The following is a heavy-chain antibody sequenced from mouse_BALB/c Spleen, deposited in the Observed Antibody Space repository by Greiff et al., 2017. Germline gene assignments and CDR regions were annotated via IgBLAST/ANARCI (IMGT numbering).Heavy chain of an antibody. CDR1: GFNIKDTY. Sequence: EVKLQESGAELVKPGASVKLSCTASGFNIKDTYMHWVKQRPEQGLEWIGRIDPANGNTKYDPKFQGKATITADTSSNTAYLQLSSLTSEDTAVYYCARGLITRGYFDYWGQGTTLTVSS. CDR2: IDPANGNT. D-gene: IGHD1-1*01. CDR3: ARGLITRGYFDY. J-gene: IGHJ2*01. V-gene: IGHV14-3*02.